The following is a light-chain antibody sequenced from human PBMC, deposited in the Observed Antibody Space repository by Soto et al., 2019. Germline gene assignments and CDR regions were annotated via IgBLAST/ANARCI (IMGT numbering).Light chain of an antibody. CDR3: QQSYSTQWT. J-gene: IGKJ1*01. CDR1: QSVSTY. V-gene: IGKV1-39*01. CDR2: DAS. Sequence: DIQMTQSPSSLSSSVGDRVTITCRASQSVSTYLNWYQQKPGKAPKLLIYDASTLQSGVPSRFSGSGFGTTFNFTLDRRQPEDFATDYCQQSYSTQWTFGQGTKVEFK.